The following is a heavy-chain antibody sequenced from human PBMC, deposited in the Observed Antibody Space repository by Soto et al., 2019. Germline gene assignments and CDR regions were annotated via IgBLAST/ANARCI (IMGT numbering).Heavy chain of an antibody. CDR1: GFTFSSYA. V-gene: IGHV3-23*01. CDR3: AKGASTTVFAFNDY. D-gene: IGHD4-17*01. J-gene: IGHJ4*02. CDR2: ISGSGGST. Sequence: PGGSLRLSCAASGFTFSSYAMSWVRQAPGKGLEWVSAISGSGGSTYYADSVKGRFTISRDNAKNTPYLQMNSLRGEDTALYYCAKGASTTVFAFNDYWGQGTLVTVSS.